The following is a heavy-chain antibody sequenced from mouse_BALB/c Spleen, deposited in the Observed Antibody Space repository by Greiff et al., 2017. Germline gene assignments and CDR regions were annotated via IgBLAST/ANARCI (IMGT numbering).Heavy chain of an antibody. CDR2: ISYDGSN. CDR3: ARDLFYDYDGAMDY. CDR1: GYSITSGYY. Sequence: DVQLVESGPGLVKPSQSLSLTCSVTGYSITSGYYWNWIRQFPGNTLEWLGYISYDGSNNYNPSLKNRISITRDTSKNQFFLKLNSVTTEDTATYYCARDLFYDYDGAMDYWGQGTSVTVSS. V-gene: IGHV3-6*02. J-gene: IGHJ4*01. D-gene: IGHD2-4*01.